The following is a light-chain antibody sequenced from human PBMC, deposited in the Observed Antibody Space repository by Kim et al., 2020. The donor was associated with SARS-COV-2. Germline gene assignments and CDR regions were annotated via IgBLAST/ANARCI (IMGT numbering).Light chain of an antibody. CDR1: QSVSSN. CDR3: QQYNNWPLT. CDR2: GAS. Sequence: EIVMTQSPATLSVSPGERATLSCRASQSVSSNLAWYQQKPGQAPRLVIYGASTRATGIPARFSGSGSGTEFTLTISSLQSEDLAAYYCQQYNNWPLTFGGGTKVDIK. V-gene: IGKV3-15*01. J-gene: IGKJ4*01.